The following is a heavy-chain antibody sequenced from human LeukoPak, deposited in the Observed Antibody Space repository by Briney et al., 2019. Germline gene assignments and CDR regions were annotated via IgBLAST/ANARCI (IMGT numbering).Heavy chain of an antibody. CDR1: GGSISSSSYY. Sequence: SETLSLTCTVSGGSISSSSYYWGWIRQPPGKGLEWIGYIYYSGSTNYNPSLKSRVTISVDTSKNQFSLKLSSVTAADTAVYYCARGLAVAGIYFDYWGQGTLVTVSS. CDR2: IYYSGST. V-gene: IGHV4-61*05. CDR3: ARGLAVAGIYFDY. J-gene: IGHJ4*02. D-gene: IGHD6-19*01.